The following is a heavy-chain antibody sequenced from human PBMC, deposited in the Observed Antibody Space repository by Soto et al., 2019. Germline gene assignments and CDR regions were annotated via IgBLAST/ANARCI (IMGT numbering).Heavy chain of an antibody. CDR1: GGSISSGDYY. CDR3: AREVPYSSGYYSDY. Sequence: QVQLQESGPGLVKPSQTLSLTCTVSGGSISSGDYYWSWIRQPPGKGLAWIGYIYYSGRTYYNPSPKGRVTISVATSKNQFSLKLSSVTAADTAVYYCAREVPYSSGYYSDYWGQGTLVTVSS. CDR2: IYYSGRT. V-gene: IGHV4-30-4*01. D-gene: IGHD3-22*01. J-gene: IGHJ4*02.